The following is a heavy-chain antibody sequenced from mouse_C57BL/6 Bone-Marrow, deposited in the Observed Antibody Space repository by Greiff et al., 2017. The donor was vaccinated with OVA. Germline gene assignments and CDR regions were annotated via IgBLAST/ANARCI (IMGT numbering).Heavy chain of an antibody. V-gene: IGHV1-26*01. CDR2: INPNNGGT. J-gene: IGHJ1*03. D-gene: IGHD2-4*01. Sequence: EVQGVESGPELVKPGASVKISCKASGYTFTDYYMNWVKQSHGKSLEWIGDINPNNGGTSYNQKFKGKATLTVDKSSSTAYMELRSLTSEDSAVYYCARTYYDYDEGWYFDVWGTGTTVTVSS. CDR3: ARTYYDYDEGWYFDV. CDR1: GYTFTDYY.